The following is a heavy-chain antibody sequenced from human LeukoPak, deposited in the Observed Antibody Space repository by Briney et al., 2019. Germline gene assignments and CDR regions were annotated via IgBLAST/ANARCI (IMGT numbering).Heavy chain of an antibody. CDR1: EAPFTSYA. Sequence: PPVRASCKASEAPFTSYAISWGRRAPGQGLESMGGIIPIFGTANYAQKFQGRFTITTDESTSTAYMELSSLRSEDTAVYYCARRPAAILNWFDPWGQGTLVTVSS. D-gene: IGHD2-2*01. J-gene: IGHJ5*02. V-gene: IGHV1-69*05. CDR2: IIPIFGTA. CDR3: ARRPAAILNWFDP.